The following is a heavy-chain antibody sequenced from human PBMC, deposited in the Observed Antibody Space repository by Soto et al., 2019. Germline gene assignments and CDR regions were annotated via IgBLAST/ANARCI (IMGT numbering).Heavy chain of an antibody. CDR1: GGSISSDY. CDR2: IYYSGST. Sequence: PSETLSLTCTVSGGSISSDYWSWIRQPPGKGLEWIGYIYYSGSTNYNPSLKSRVTISVDTSKNQFSLKLSSVTAADTAVDYCAGGATYYDFWSGDYLGNWFDPWGQGTLVTVSS. V-gene: IGHV4-59*01. D-gene: IGHD3-3*01. J-gene: IGHJ5*02. CDR3: AGGATYYDFWSGDYLGNWFDP.